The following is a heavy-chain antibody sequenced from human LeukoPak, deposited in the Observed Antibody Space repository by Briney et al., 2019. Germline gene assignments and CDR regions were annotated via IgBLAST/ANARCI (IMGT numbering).Heavy chain of an antibody. J-gene: IGHJ5*02. V-gene: IGHV4-39*01. Sequence: SETLSLTCTVSGGSISSSSYYWGWIRQPPGKGLEWIGSIYYSGSTYYNPSLKSRVTISVDTSKNQFSLKLSSVTAADTAVYYCARPKQWLVPESWFDPWGQGTLVTVSS. CDR2: IYYSGST. CDR1: GGSISSSSYY. CDR3: ARPKQWLVPESWFDP. D-gene: IGHD6-19*01.